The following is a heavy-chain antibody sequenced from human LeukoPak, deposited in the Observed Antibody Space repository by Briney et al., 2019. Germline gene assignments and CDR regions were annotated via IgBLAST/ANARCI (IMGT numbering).Heavy chain of an antibody. D-gene: IGHD5-18*01. CDR1: GFTFSSYA. J-gene: IGHJ4*02. Sequence: GGSLRLSCAASGFTFSSYAMSWVRQTPGKGLEWVSVISGSGGSTYHADSVKGRFTISRDNSKNTLYLQMNSLRAEDTAVYYCARDAGYGYDRFDYWGQGTQVTVSS. V-gene: IGHV3-23*01. CDR3: ARDAGYGYDRFDY. CDR2: ISGSGGST.